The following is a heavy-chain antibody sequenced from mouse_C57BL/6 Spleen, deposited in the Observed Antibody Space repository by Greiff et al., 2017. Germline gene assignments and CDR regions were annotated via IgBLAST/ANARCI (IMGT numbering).Heavy chain of an antibody. D-gene: IGHD3-2*02. CDR1: GYAFSSSW. CDR2: IYPGDGDT. V-gene: IGHV1-82*01. Sequence: QVQLQQSGPELVKPGASVKISCKASGYAFSSSWMNWVKQRPGKGLEWIGRIYPGDGDTNYNGKFKGKATLTADKSSSTAYMQLSSLTSEDSAVYFCARSLSSGYEAMDYWGQGTSVTVSS. J-gene: IGHJ4*01. CDR3: ARSLSSGYEAMDY.